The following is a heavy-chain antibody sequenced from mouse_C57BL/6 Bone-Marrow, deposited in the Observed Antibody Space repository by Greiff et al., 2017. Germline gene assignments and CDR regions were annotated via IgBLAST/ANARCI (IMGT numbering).Heavy chain of an antibody. V-gene: IGHV1-81*01. CDR2: IYPRSGNT. D-gene: IGHD2-3*01. Sequence: QVQLKQSGADLARPGASVKLSCKASGYTFTSYGISWVQQRTGQGLEWIGEIYPRSGNTYYHEKFKGKATLTADTSSSTAYMELRSLTSEDSAVYCCARWNRWLPLLYYYAMDYWGQGTSVTVSS. CDR1: GYTFTSYG. CDR3: ARWNRWLPLLYYYAMDY. J-gene: IGHJ4*01.